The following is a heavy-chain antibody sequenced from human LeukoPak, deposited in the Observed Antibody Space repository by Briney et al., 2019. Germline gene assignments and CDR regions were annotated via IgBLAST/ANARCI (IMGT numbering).Heavy chain of an antibody. CDR2: IRSKAYGGTT. CDR1: GFTFGDYA. CDR3: TRDGAARGVEAFDI. Sequence: GGSLRLSCTASGFTFGDYAMSWVRQAPGKGLEWVGFIRSKAYGGTTEYAASVKGRFTISRDDSKSIAYLQMNSLKTEDTAVYYCTRDGAARGVEAFDIWGQGTMVTVSS. J-gene: IGHJ3*02. D-gene: IGHD3-3*01. V-gene: IGHV3-49*04.